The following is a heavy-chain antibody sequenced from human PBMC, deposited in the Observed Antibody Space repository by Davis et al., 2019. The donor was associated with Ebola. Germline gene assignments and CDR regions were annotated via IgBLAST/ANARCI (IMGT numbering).Heavy chain of an antibody. Sequence: GESLKIPCKDSGNSFTSHWIGWVRQMPGKGLDWMGIIYTGDSDTRYSPSFRGQVIISADKSMKTAFLQWSSLKASDSGMYYCASLRRTITGMDDGFDIWGEGTMVTVSS. D-gene: IGHD2-8*02. J-gene: IGHJ3*02. V-gene: IGHV5-51*01. CDR3: ASLRRTITGMDDGFDI. CDR2: IYTGDSDT. CDR1: GNSFTSHW.